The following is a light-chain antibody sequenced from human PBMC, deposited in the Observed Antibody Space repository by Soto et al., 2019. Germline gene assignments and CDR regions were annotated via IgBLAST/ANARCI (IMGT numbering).Light chain of an antibody. CDR1: QSISSY. CDR2: AAS. CDR3: QQSYSILYT. J-gene: IGKJ2*01. V-gene: IGKV1-39*01. Sequence: DIQMTQSPSSLSASVGDRVTITCRASQSISSYLNWYQQKPGKAPKLLIYAASSLQSGVPSRFSGSGSGTDFTLTISSLQPEDFATYSCQQSYSILYTFGQGTKLEIK.